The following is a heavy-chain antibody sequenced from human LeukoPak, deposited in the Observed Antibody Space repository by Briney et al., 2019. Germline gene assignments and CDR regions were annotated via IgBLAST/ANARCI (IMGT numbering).Heavy chain of an antibody. CDR3: ARDNYDRGGYFDY. J-gene: IGHJ4*02. V-gene: IGHV3-7*01. CDR2: IKQDGSEK. D-gene: IGHD3-10*02. CDR1: RSTFSSYW. Sequence: GGSLRLSCAASRSTFSSYWMSWVRQAPGKGLEWVANIKQDGSEKYYVDSVKGRFTISRDNAKNSLYLQMNSLRAEDTAVYYCARDNYDRGGYFDYWGQGTLVTVSS.